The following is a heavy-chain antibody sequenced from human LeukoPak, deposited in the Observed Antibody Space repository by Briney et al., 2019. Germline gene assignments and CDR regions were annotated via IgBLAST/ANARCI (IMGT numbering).Heavy chain of an antibody. CDR2: IYPGDSDT. Sequence: GESLKISCKGSGYSFTSYWIGWVRQMPGKGLEWMGIIYPGDSDTRYSPSFQGQVTISADKSISTAYLQWSSLKASDTAMYYCARTDGYNYVGLSDAFDIWGQGTMVTVSS. CDR3: ARTDGYNYVGLSDAFDI. CDR1: GYSFTSYW. V-gene: IGHV5-51*01. J-gene: IGHJ3*02. D-gene: IGHD5-24*01.